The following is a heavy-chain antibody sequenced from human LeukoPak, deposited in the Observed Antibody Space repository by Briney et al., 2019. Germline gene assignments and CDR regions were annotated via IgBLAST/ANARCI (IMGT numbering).Heavy chain of an antibody. CDR1: GGSISSYY. CDR2: IYYSGST. D-gene: IGHD4-11*01. J-gene: IGHJ4*02. V-gene: IGHV4-59*01. Sequence: SETLSLTCTASGGSISSYYWSWIRQPPGKGLEWIGYIYYSGSTNYNPSLKSRVTISVDTSKNQFSLKLSSVTAADTAVYYCARGSVIVDYWGQGTLDTVSS. CDR3: ARGSVIVDY.